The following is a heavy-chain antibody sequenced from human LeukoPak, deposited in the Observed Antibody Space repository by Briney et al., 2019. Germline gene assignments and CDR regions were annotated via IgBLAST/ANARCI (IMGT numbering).Heavy chain of an antibody. CDR1: GGSISSSGYS. J-gene: IGHJ4*02. Sequence: PSETLSLTCNVSGGSISSSGYSWGWIRQPPGRGLEWIGTIDYSGTTDYNPSLKSRVTMSVDTSRNQFSLKLSSVTAADMAVYYCARGHSSVVTAIPYYFDFWGQGTLVTVSS. D-gene: IGHD2-21*02. CDR3: ARGHSSVVTAIPYYFDF. V-gene: IGHV4-39*01. CDR2: IDYSGTT.